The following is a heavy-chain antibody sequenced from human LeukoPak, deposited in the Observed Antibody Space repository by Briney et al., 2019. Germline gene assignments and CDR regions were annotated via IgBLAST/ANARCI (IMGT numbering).Heavy chain of an antibody. Sequence: GASVKVSCKASGFTFTSSAVQWVRQARGQHLEWIGWIVVGSGNTNYAQKFQERVTITRDMSTSTAYMELSSLRSEDTAVYYCAADLLSGQGPLPDYWGQGTLVTVSS. CDR2: IVVGSGNT. D-gene: IGHD5-12*01. CDR1: GFTFTSSA. V-gene: IGHV1-58*01. J-gene: IGHJ4*02. CDR3: AADLLSGQGPLPDY.